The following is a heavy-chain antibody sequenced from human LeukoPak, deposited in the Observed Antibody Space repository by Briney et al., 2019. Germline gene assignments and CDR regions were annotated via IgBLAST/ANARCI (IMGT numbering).Heavy chain of an antibody. CDR1: GFIFSSYG. CDR2: IRYDGSKK. V-gene: IGHV3-30*02. Sequence: GGSLRLSCAASGFIFSSYGMHWVRQAPGKGLEWVAFIRYDGSKKYYADSVKGRFTISRDNAKNSLYLQMNSLRAEDTAVYYCARGVGIARFDPWGQGTLVTVSS. J-gene: IGHJ5*02. D-gene: IGHD2-21*01. CDR3: ARGVGIARFDP.